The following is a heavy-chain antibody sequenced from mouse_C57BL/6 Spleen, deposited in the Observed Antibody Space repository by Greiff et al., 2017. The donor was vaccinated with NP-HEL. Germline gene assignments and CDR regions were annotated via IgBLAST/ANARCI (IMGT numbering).Heavy chain of an antibody. CDR3: ASPYGHLYWYFDV. CDR2: INPNNGGT. D-gene: IGHD1-1*02. CDR1: GYTFTDYY. V-gene: IGHV1-26*01. J-gene: IGHJ1*03. Sequence: VQLQQSGPELVKPGASVKISCKASGYTFTDYYMNWVKQSHGKSLEWIGDINPNNGGTSYNQKFKGKAPLTVDKSSSTAYMELRSLTSEDSAVYYCASPYGHLYWYFDVWGTGTTVTVSS.